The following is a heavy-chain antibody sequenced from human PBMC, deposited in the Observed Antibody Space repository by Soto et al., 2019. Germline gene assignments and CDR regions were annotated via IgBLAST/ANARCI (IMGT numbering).Heavy chain of an antibody. J-gene: IGHJ4*02. Sequence: QVQLHESGPVLVRPSETLSLPCSVYGDSLSSYYWSWIRQSPGKGLEWLGYIYNGGGPKYNPSLQSRVTVSVDKSKNQFFLRLTSVTAADSAVYYCARAPGSYGYYSVDSWGQGTLVTVSS. CDR3: ARAPGSYGYYSVDS. V-gene: IGHV4-59*01. CDR2: IYNGGGP. CDR1: GDSLSSYY. D-gene: IGHD3-16*01.